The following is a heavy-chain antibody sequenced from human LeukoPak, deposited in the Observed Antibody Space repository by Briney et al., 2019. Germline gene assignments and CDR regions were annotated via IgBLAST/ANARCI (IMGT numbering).Heavy chain of an antibody. CDR1: GFTFSSYG. V-gene: IGHV3-30*02. D-gene: IGHD3-10*01. CDR3: ARDLMEIGDYYGSGRYGFVDY. Sequence: GGSLRLSCAASGFTFSSYGMHWVRQAPGKGLEWVAFIRYDGSDKYYADSVKGRFTISRDNSKNTLYLQMNSLRAEDTAVYYCARDLMEIGDYYGSGRYGFVDYWGQGTLVTVSS. CDR2: IRYDGSDK. J-gene: IGHJ4*02.